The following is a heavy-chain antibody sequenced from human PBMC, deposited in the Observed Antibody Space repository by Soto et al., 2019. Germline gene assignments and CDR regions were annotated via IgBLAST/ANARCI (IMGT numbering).Heavy chain of an antibody. V-gene: IGHV1-2*02. CDR1: GYTFTGYY. D-gene: IGHD5-18*01. CDR3: ATTAWIQLWAVFTDAFDI. J-gene: IGHJ3*02. Sequence: ASVKVSCKVSGYTFTGYYMHWVRQAPGQGLEWMGWINPNSGGTNYAQKFQGRVTMTRDTSISTAYMELSRLRSDDTAVYYCATTAWIQLWAVFTDAFDIWGQGTMVTVSS. CDR2: INPNSGGT.